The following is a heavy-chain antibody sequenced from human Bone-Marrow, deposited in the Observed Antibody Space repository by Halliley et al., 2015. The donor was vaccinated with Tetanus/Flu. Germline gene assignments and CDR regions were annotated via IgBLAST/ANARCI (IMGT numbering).Heavy chain of an antibody. CDR1: EFNFNAYA. CDR3: ARDLRAGGSSAHSYYGMAV. V-gene: IGHV3-30*14. CDR2: VSDDGTKR. Sequence: EALEFNFNAYAMHWVRQAPGKGLEWVAAVSDDGTKRFYADSVRGRFSIYRDPSKNTLHLHMNSLRTEDTAVYSCARDLRAGGSSAHSYYGMAVWGRGTTVIVSS. J-gene: IGHJ6*02. D-gene: IGHD6-6*01.